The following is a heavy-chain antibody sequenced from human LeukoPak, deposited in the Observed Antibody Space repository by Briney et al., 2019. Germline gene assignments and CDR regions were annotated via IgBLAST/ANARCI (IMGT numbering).Heavy chain of an antibody. CDR2: IYSGGST. D-gene: IGHD6-13*01. CDR1: GFTVSSNY. J-gene: IGHJ6*02. Sequence: GGSLRLSCAASGFTVSSNYMSWVRQAPGKGLEWVSVIYSGGSTYYADSVKGRFTISRDNSKNTLYLQMNSLRAEDTAVYYCAREGSWASGGMGVWGQGTTVTVSS. V-gene: IGHV3-66*01. CDR3: AREGSWASGGMGV.